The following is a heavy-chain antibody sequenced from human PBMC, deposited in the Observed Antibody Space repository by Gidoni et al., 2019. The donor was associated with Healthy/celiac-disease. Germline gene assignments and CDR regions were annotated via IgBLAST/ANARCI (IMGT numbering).Heavy chain of an antibody. CDR2: IVVGSGNT. D-gene: IGHD2-2*02. J-gene: IGHJ6*02. V-gene: IGHV1-58*01. Sequence: HMQLVQSGPEVTKPGTSVKVSCNASGFTFTSSVVQCVQQARGQRLEWIGWIVVGSGNTNYEKKFQERVTITRDMSKSTAYMELSSLRSEDTAVYYCAAYRPYQPLLYGGTGYYYGMDVWGQGTTVTVSS. CDR3: AAYRPYQPLLYGGTGYYYGMDV. CDR1: GFTFTSSV.